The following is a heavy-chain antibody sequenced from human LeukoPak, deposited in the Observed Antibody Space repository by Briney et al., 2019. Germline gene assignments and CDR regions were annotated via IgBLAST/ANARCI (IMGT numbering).Heavy chain of an antibody. J-gene: IGHJ6*03. CDR3: AHSFTGGPYYYYYYMDV. D-gene: IGHD2-8*02. CDR1: GFSLSTSGVG. Sequence: SGPTLVNPTQTLTLTCTFSGFSLSTSGVGVGWIRQPPGKALEWLALIYWDDDKRYSPSLKSRLTITKDTSKNQVVLTMTNMDPVDTATYYCAHSFTGGPYYYYYYMDVWGKGTTVTVSS. V-gene: IGHV2-5*02. CDR2: IYWDDDK.